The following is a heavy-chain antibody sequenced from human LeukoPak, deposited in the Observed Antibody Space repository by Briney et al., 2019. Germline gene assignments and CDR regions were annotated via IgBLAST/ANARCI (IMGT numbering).Heavy chain of an antibody. D-gene: IGHD4-17*01. J-gene: IGHJ5*02. Sequence: SETLSLTCTVTGGTISSYYWSWIRQPPGKGLEWIGYIYYSGSTNYNPSLKSRVTISVDTSKNQFSLKLSSVTAADTAVYYCARDHDYGDYPGTFDPWGQGTLVTVSS. CDR3: ARDHDYGDYPGTFDP. V-gene: IGHV4-59*01. CDR2: IYYSGST. CDR1: GGTISSYY.